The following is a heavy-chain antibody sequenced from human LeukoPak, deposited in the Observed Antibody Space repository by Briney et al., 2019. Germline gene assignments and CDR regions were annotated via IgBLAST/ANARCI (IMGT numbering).Heavy chain of an antibody. CDR3: ARVAPDYGDYFDY. Sequence: GASVKFSCKASGYTFTGYYMHWVRQALGKGLEWMGWINPNSGGTNYAQKFQGRVTMTGDTSISTAYMELSRLRSDDTAVYYCARVAPDYGDYFDYWGQGTLVTVSS. CDR2: INPNSGGT. D-gene: IGHD4-17*01. J-gene: IGHJ4*02. V-gene: IGHV1-2*02. CDR1: GYTFTGYY.